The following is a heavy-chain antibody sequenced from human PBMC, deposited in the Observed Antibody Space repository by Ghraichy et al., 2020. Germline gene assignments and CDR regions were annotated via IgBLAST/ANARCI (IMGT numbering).Heavy chain of an antibody. D-gene: IGHD6-13*01. CDR1: GGSFSSYY. CDR3: ARAMWAAAGTEPLD. CDR2: IFYSGST. J-gene: IGHJ4*02. Sequence: SETLSLTCTVSGGSFSSYYWSWIRQPPGKGLEWIGSIFYSGSTNYNPSLKSRVTLSVDMSKNQFSLRLSSVTAADTAVYYCARAMWAAAGTEPLDWGQGTLVTVSS. V-gene: IGHV4-59*01.